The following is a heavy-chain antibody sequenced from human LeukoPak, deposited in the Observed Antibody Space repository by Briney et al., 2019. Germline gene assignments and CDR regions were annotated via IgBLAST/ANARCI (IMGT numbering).Heavy chain of an antibody. CDR1: GFTFSSYA. V-gene: IGHV3-23*01. D-gene: IGHD6-13*01. J-gene: IGHJ1*01. CDR3: AKDEGHSSSYGPEYFQH. CDR2: ISGSGGST. Sequence: GGSLRLSRAASGFTFSSYAMSWVRQAPGKGLEWVSAISGSGGSTYYADSVKGRFTISRDNSKNTLYLQMNSLRAEDTAVYYCAKDEGHSSSYGPEYFQHWGQGTLVTVSS.